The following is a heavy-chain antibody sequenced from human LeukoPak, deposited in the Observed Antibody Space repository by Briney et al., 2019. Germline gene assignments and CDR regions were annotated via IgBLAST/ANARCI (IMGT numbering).Heavy chain of an antibody. CDR3: ARARGIAAAGTGISYSDY. Sequence: GGSLSLSCAASGFTFSSYWMSWVRQAPGKGLEWVANIKQDGSEKYYVDSVKGRFTISRDNAKNSLYLQMNSLRAEDTAVYYCARARGIAAAGTGISYSDYWGQGTLVTVSS. CDR1: GFTFSSYW. J-gene: IGHJ4*02. D-gene: IGHD6-13*01. V-gene: IGHV3-7*01. CDR2: IKQDGSEK.